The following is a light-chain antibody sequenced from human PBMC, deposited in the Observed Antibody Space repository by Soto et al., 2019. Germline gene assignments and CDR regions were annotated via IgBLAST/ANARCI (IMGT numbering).Light chain of an antibody. J-gene: IGLJ1*01. V-gene: IGLV2-14*01. CDR3: SSYTRSSTLDV. Sequence: QSALTQPASVSGSPGQSITISCTGTSSDVGGYNYVSWYQQHPGKAPKLIIYDVTKRPSGVSNRFSGSKSGNTASLTISGLQAEDEADYYCSSYTRSSTLDVFGTGTKLTVL. CDR2: DVT. CDR1: SSDVGGYNY.